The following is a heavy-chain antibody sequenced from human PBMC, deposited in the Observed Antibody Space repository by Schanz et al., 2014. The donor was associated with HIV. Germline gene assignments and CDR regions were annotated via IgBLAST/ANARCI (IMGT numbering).Heavy chain of an antibody. CDR1: GFTFSNAW. D-gene: IGHD2-2*01. CDR3: ARDGARTSHWGF. J-gene: IGHJ4*02. V-gene: IGHV3-33*08. Sequence: VQLVESGGDLVKPGGSLRLSCVGSGFTFSNAWMRWVRQAPGKGLEWVAVIWSDGNNKYYGDSVKGRFTIPRDNSKNTLYLQMNSLGVEDTAVYFCARDGARTSHWGFWGQGTLVTVSS. CDR2: IWSDGNNK.